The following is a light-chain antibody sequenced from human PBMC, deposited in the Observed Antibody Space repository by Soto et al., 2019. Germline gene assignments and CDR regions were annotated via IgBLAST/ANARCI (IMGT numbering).Light chain of an antibody. CDR1: QSVSSDY. V-gene: IGKV3-20*01. Sequence: EIVLTQSPGTLSLSPGERATLSCRASQSVSSDYLAWYQQKPGQAPRLLIYSASSRATGIPDRFSGSGSGTDFTLTIRRLEPEDFAVYFCQHYGDSPPMYTFGQGTKLEI. CDR2: SAS. CDR3: QHYGDSPPMYT. J-gene: IGKJ2*01.